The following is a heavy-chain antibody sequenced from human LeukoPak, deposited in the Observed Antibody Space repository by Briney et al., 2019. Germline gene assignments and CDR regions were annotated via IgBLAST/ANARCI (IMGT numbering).Heavy chain of an antibody. V-gene: IGHV4-39*07. J-gene: IGHJ5*02. Sequence: SETLSLTCTVSGGSISSSTYYWGWIRQPPGKGLEWIGEINHSGSTNYNPSLKSRVTISVDTSKNQFSLKLSSVTAADTAVYYCARPAVVRTRRGLYGTNWFDPWGQGTLVTVSS. CDR3: ARPAVVRTRRGLYGTNWFDP. CDR2: INHSGST. D-gene: IGHD4-23*01. CDR1: GGSISSSTYY.